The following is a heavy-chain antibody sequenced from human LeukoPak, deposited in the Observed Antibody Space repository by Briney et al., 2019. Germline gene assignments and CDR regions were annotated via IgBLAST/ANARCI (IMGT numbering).Heavy chain of an antibody. J-gene: IGHJ3*02. Sequence: GGSLRLSCAASGFTFDDYAMHWVRQAQGKGVEGVSGISWNSGSIVYADSVKGRFTISRDNAKNSLYLQMNSLRAEDMALYYCAKDKGSSWYPYDAFDIWGQGTMVTVSS. V-gene: IGHV3-9*03. D-gene: IGHD6-13*01. CDR2: ISWNSGSI. CDR1: GFTFDDYA. CDR3: AKDKGSSWYPYDAFDI.